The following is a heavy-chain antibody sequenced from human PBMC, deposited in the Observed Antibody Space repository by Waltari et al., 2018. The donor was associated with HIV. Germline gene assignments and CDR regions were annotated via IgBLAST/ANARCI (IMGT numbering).Heavy chain of an antibody. CDR3: ARGVGSNRYYYYGMDV. CDR2: IKHSGST. D-gene: IGHD4-4*01. Sequence: FWSWIRQPPGKGLEWIGEIKHSGSTNYNPALKSQVTMSVDTSKKQFSLKVNSVTAADTAVYYCARGVGSNRYYYYGMDVWGQGTTVTVSS. CDR1: F. J-gene: IGHJ6*02. V-gene: IGHV4-34*01.